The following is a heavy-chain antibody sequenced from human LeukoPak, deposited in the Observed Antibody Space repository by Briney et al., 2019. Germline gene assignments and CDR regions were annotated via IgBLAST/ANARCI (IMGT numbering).Heavy chain of an antibody. V-gene: IGHV4-34*01. CDR3: ARLAFYDSSGYYVDAFDI. CDR1: GGSFSGYY. J-gene: IGHJ3*02. Sequence: PSETLSLTCAVYGGSFSGYYWSWIRQPPGKGLEWIGEINHSGSTNYNPSLKSRVTISVDTSKNQFSLKLSSVTAADTAVYYCARLAFYDSSGYYVDAFDIWGQGTMVTVSS. CDR2: INHSGST. D-gene: IGHD3-22*01.